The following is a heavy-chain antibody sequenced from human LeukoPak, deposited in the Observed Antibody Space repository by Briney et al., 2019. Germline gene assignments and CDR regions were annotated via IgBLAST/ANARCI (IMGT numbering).Heavy chain of an antibody. Sequence: GGSLRLACAASGFTFSSYWMHWVGQAPGKGLVWVSRINSDGRSTSYADSVKGRFTISRDNAKNTLYLQMNSLRAEDTAVYYCAKNGYSSSWSDYWGQGTLVTVSS. V-gene: IGHV3-74*01. CDR2: INSDGRST. CDR3: AKNGYSSSWSDY. J-gene: IGHJ4*02. D-gene: IGHD6-13*01. CDR1: GFTFSSYW.